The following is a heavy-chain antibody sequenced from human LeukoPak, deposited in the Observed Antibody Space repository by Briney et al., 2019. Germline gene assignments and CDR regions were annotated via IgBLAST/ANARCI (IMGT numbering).Heavy chain of an antibody. V-gene: IGHV1-18*01. Sequence: ASVKVSCKASGYTFTSYGISWVRQAPGQGLEWMGWISAYNGNTNYAQKLQGRVTMTTDTSTSTAYMELRSLRSDDTAVYYCATSREGGYSVGEQFDYWGQGTLVTVSS. CDR2: ISAYNGNT. CDR3: ATSREGGYSVGEQFDY. CDR1: GYTFTSYG. D-gene: IGHD3-10*01. J-gene: IGHJ4*02.